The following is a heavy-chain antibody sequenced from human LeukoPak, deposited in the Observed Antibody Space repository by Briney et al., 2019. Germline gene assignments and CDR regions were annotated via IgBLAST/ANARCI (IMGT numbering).Heavy chain of an antibody. CDR2: ISGSGGST. Sequence: GGSLRLSCAASGITFSIYVMTWVRQAPGKGLEWVSSISGSGGSTYYADSVKGRFTISRDNSKNTLYLQMNSLRAEDTAVYYCAKDGGILGAVYNYYYYMDVWGKGTTVTVSS. V-gene: IGHV3-23*01. CDR3: AKDGGILGAVYNYYYYMDV. D-gene: IGHD3-16*01. J-gene: IGHJ6*03. CDR1: GITFSIYV.